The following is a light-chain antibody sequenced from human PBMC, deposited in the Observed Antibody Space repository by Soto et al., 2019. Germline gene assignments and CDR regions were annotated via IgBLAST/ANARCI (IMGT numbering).Light chain of an antibody. CDR1: QSVSSY. CDR2: DAS. J-gene: IGKJ1*01. Sequence: EIVMTQFPATLSVSPGERATLSCRASQSVSSYFAWYQQKPGQAPRLLIYDASNRATGIPARFSGSGSGTDFTLTISSLEPEDFAVYYCQQRSNWPLTFGQGTKVDIK. V-gene: IGKV3-11*01. CDR3: QQRSNWPLT.